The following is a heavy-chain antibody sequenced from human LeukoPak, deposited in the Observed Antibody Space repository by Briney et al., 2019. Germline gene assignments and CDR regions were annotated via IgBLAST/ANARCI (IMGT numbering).Heavy chain of an antibody. Sequence: APVKVSCKASGGTFSSYAISWVRQAPGQGLEWMGGIIPIFGTANYAQKFQGRVTITADESTSTAYMELSSLRSEDTAVYYCARSLSGGPTAVTANVWGQGTTVTVSS. CDR3: ARSLSGGPTAVTANV. V-gene: IGHV1-69*01. J-gene: IGHJ6*02. D-gene: IGHD2-21*02. CDR2: IIPIFGTA. CDR1: GGTFSSYA.